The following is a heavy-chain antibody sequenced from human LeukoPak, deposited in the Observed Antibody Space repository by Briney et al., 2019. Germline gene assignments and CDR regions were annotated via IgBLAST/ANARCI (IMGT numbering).Heavy chain of an antibody. V-gene: IGHV4-31*03. CDR1: GGSISGGGYY. CDR2: IYHTGGT. CDR3: ASSEATTTPPPYGMGV. J-gene: IGHJ6*02. D-gene: IGHD5-12*01. Sequence: SETLSLTCTVSGGSISGGGYYWSWIRQHPGKGLEWIGYIYHTGGTFYNPSLKSRVTISLDTSENQFSLKLSSVTAADTAVYYCASSEATTTPPPYGMGVWGQGTTVTVSS.